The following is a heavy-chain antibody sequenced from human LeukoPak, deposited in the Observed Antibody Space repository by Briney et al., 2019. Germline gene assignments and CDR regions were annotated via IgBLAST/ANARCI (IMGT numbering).Heavy chain of an antibody. Sequence: GGSLRLSCAASGFTLSSYWMHWVRQVPGKGLVWVSRINPDGSTTTYADSVKGRFTISRDNAKNTLYLQMNSLRAEDTAVYYCARDGHYGDLVEYWGQGTLVTVSS. J-gene: IGHJ4*02. CDR1: GFTLSSYW. V-gene: IGHV3-74*01. CDR2: INPDGSTT. D-gene: IGHD4-17*01. CDR3: ARDGHYGDLVEY.